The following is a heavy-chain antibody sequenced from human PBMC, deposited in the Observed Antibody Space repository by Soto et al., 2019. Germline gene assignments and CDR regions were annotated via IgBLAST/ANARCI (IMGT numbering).Heavy chain of an antibody. Sequence: QVQLQESGPGLVKPSQTLSLTCTVSGASISSINNYWSWIRQPPGAGLEWIGFISYSGTTSYSPSLKSRVAISLATTKNKCSLSLNFVTAADTAVYYCARGRGYSYGLDPWGQGSLVTVSS. J-gene: IGHJ5*02. CDR1: GASISSINNY. CDR3: ARGRGYSYGLDP. CDR2: ISYSGTT. D-gene: IGHD5-18*01. V-gene: IGHV4-30-4*01.